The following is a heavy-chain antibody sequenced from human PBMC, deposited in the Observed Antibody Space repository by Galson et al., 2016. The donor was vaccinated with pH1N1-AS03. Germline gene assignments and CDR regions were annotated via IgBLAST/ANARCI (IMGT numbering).Heavy chain of an antibody. CDR2: INEDGSTT. D-gene: IGHD1-26*01. Sequence: SLRLSCAASGFTFSHYPMHWVRQAPGKGLVWVSHINEDGSTTRYADSVKGRVTISRDNAKNTLYLQMNRLRAEDTAVYFCVREQGGSDDYWGQGTLVSVSS. CDR3: VREQGGSDDY. CDR1: GFTFSHYP. J-gene: IGHJ4*02. V-gene: IGHV3-74*01.